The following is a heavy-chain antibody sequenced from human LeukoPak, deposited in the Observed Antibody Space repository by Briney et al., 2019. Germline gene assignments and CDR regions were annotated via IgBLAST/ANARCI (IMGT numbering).Heavy chain of an antibody. V-gene: IGHV1-2*06. CDR2: INPKSGGI. D-gene: IGHD6-13*01. CDR1: GYTFTGYY. CDR3: ARGYSSSWVDY. J-gene: IGHJ4*02. Sequence: ASVKVSCKASGYTFTGYYMHWVRQAPGQGLEWMGRINPKSGGINYAQKFQGRVTMTADTSINTAYMQLSRLRSDDTAVYYCARGYSSSWVDYWGQGTLVTVSS.